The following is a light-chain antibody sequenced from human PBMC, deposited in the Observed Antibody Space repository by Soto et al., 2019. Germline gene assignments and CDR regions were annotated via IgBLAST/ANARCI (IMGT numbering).Light chain of an antibody. CDR1: SSDVGGYNY. Sequence: QSALTQPRSVSGSPGQSVTISCTGTSSDVGGYNYVSWYQQHPGKAPKLMIYDVSKRPSGVPDRFSGSKSGNTASLTISGLQAEDEAAYYCCSSAGRSTYVFGSGTKVTVL. J-gene: IGLJ1*01. V-gene: IGLV2-11*01. CDR3: CSSAGRSTYV. CDR2: DVS.